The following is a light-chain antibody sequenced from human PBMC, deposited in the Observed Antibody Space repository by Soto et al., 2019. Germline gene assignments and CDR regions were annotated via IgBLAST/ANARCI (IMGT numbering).Light chain of an antibody. CDR1: QGISSY. CDR3: QQDGYLPRT. CDR2: AAS. Sequence: AIRMTQCPSSLSASTGDRVTITCRASQGISSYLTWYQQKPGKAPKLLIYAASSLQSGVPSRFSGSGSGTDFTLTISCLQSEDFATYYCQQDGYLPRTFGQGTKVDIK. V-gene: IGKV1-8*01. J-gene: IGKJ1*01.